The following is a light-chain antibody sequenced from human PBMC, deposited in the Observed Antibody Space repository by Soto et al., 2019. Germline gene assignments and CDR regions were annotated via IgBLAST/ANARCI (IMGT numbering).Light chain of an antibody. V-gene: IGLV2-14*01. J-gene: IGLJ3*02. CDR3: RSYTTTSTLV. CDR2: EVR. CDR1: NRDDGSYNL. Sequence: QSALTQPASVSGSPGQSITSACPGTNRDDGSYNLVSWYQQRPGEAPKLIISEVRNRPSGISYRFTGSKSGNTASLTIYGLQAEDEADYYCRSYTTTSTLVFVGGTTLTVL.